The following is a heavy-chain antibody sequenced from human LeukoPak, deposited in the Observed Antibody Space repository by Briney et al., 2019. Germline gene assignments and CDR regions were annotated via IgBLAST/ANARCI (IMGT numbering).Heavy chain of an antibody. CDR1: GFTVSSNY. Sequence: GRSLRLSCAASGFTVSSNYMSWVRQAPGKGLGWVSVISNNGGYTYYADSVQGRFTISRDNSKSTLCLQMNSLRAEDTAVYYCAKQLGYCSDGSCYFPYWGQGTLVTVSS. D-gene: IGHD2-15*01. J-gene: IGHJ4*02. CDR2: ISNNGGYT. CDR3: AKQLGYCSDGSCYFPY. V-gene: IGHV3-53*01.